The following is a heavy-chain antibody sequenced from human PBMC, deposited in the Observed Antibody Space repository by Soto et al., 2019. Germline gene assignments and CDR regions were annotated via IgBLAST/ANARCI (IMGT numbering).Heavy chain of an antibody. D-gene: IGHD3-3*01. Sequence: SGPTLVNPTQTLTLTCTFSGFSLSTSGVGVGWIRQPPGKALEWLALIYWDDDKRYSPSLKGRLTITKDTSKNQVVLTMTNMDPVDTATYYCAHRESEGYDFWSGYYSFWGQGTLVTVSS. CDR3: AHRESEGYDFWSGYYSF. CDR1: GFSLSTSGVG. V-gene: IGHV2-5*02. J-gene: IGHJ4*02. CDR2: IYWDDDK.